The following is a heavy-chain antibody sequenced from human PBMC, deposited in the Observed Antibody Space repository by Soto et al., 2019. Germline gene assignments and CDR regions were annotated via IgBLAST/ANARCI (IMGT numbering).Heavy chain of an antibody. Sequence: QVQLVESGGGVVQPGRSLRLSCAASGFTFSSYGMHWVRQAPGKGLEWVAVIWYDGSNKYYADSVKGRFNISRDNSKNTLYLQMNSLRAEDTAVYYCASTPDVNHVMDVWGQGTTVTVSS. CDR3: ASTPDVNHVMDV. V-gene: IGHV3-33*01. CDR1: GFTFSSYG. J-gene: IGHJ6*02. CDR2: IWYDGSNK.